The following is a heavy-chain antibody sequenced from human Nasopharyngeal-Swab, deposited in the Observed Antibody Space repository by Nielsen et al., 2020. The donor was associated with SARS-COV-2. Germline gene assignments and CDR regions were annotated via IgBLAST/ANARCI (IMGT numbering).Heavy chain of an antibody. D-gene: IGHD6-13*01. J-gene: IGHJ4*02. Sequence: ASVKVSCKASGYTFTSYAMHWVRQAPGQRLEWMGWINAGNGNTKYSQKFQGRVTITRDTSTDTAYMELSSLRSEDTAVYYCARLIAAAPHRSFDYWGQGTLVTVSS. CDR2: INAGNGNT. V-gene: IGHV1-3*01. CDR1: GYTFTSYA. CDR3: ARLIAAAPHRSFDY.